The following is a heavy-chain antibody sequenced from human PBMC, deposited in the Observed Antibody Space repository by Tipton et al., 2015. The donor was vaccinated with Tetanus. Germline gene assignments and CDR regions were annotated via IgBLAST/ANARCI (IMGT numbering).Heavy chain of an antibody. CDR1: GGSFSGSY. J-gene: IGHJ4*02. D-gene: IGHD3-3*01. CDR3: ARHQSGYFTPFDY. Sequence: TLSLTCAVSGGSFSGSYWGWIRQPPGKGLEWIGSIYESGDTYYIPSLKSRVTISVDTSTNQFSLTLNSMAAADTGVYYCARHQSGYFTPFDYWGQGKLVTVSS. V-gene: IGHV4-34*01. CDR2: IYESGDT.